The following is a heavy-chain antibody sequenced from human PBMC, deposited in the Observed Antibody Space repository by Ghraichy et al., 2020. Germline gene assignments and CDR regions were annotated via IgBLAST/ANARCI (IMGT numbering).Heavy chain of an antibody. V-gene: IGHV3-30*04. J-gene: IGHJ4*02. D-gene: IGHD6-6*01. Sequence: GGSLRLSCAASGFTFSSYAMHWVRQAPGKGLEWVAVISYDGSNKYYADSVKGRFTISRDNSKNTLYLQMNSLRAEDTAVYYCARVGLAARPLSGSEVDYWGQGTLVTVSS. CDR3: ARVGLAARPLSGSEVDY. CDR1: GFTFSSYA. CDR2: ISYDGSNK.